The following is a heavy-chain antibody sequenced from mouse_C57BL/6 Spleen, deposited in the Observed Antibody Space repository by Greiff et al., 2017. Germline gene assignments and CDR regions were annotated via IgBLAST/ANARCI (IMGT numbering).Heavy chain of an antibody. Sequence: EVQLVESGGGLVKPGGSLKLSCAASGFTFSSYAMSWVRQTPEKRLEWVATISDGGSYTYYPDNVKGRFTISRDNAKNNLYLQMSHLKSEDTAMYYCAREIYYGSSYTFACWGQGTLVAVSA. J-gene: IGHJ3*01. CDR1: GFTFSSYA. V-gene: IGHV5-4*01. CDR3: AREIYYGSSYTFAC. CDR2: ISDGGSYT. D-gene: IGHD1-1*01.